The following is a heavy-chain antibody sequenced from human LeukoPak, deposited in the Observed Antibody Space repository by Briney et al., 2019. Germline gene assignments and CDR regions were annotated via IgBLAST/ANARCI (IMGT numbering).Heavy chain of an antibody. CDR3: ARDRGAKGHYYYYMDV. CDR2: IIPIFGTA. J-gene: IGHJ6*03. Sequence: GASVKVSCKASGGTFISYAISWVRHAPGQGLEWMGGIIPIFGTANYAQKFQGRVTITTEESTSTAHRELSSLRSEDTAVYYCARDRGAKGHYYYYMDVWGKGTTVTVSS. D-gene: IGHD1-26*01. CDR1: GGTFISYA. V-gene: IGHV1-69*05.